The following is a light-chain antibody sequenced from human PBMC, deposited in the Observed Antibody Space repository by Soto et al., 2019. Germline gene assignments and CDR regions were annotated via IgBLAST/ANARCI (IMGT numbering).Light chain of an antibody. Sequence: DIQMTQSPSTLSASVGDRATITCRASQSISTWLAWYKQTPGKAPKLLIYKASSLQSGVPSTFSGRGSGTKFTLTISSLEPDDFAAYYCQQYSTSPSTFGEGTKLDIK. CDR1: QSISTW. CDR3: QQYSTSPST. V-gene: IGKV1-5*03. CDR2: KAS. J-gene: IGKJ2*01.